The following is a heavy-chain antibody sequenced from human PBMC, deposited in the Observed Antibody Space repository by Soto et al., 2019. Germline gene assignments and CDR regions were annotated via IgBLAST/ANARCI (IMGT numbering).Heavy chain of an antibody. CDR3: ARDTSGDSSGWYYYYGMDV. CDR1: GYTFTSYG. V-gene: IGHV1-18*01. Sequence: QVQLVQSGAEGKKPGASVKVSCKASGYTFTSYGISWVRQAPGQGLEWMGWISAYNGNTNYAQKLQGRVTMTTDTSTSTAYMELRSLRSDDTAVYYCARDTSGDSSGWYYYYGMDVWGQGTTVTVSS. D-gene: IGHD6-19*01. CDR2: ISAYNGNT. J-gene: IGHJ6*02.